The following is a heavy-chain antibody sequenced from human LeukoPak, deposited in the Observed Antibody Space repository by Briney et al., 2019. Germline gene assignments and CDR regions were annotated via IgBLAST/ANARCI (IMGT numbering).Heavy chain of an antibody. CDR1: GFTFSSYA. CDR2: ISGSGGST. J-gene: IGHJ4*02. CDR3: AKARLPAVDYFDY. Sequence: GASLRLSCAASGFTFSSYAMSWVRQAPAKGLEWVSAISGSGGSTYYADSVQGRFTISRDNYKNSLYLQMNSLRDEDTAVYDCAKARLPAVDYFDYWGQGTLVTVSS. D-gene: IGHD5-12*01. V-gene: IGHV3-23*01.